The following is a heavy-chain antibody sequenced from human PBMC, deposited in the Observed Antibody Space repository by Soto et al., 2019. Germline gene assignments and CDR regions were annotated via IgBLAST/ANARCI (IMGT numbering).Heavy chain of an antibody. CDR1: VGSFSSYA. CDR3: LCYCYYGMDV. J-gene: IGHJ6*02. CDR2: IIPIFGTA. Sequence: SVKVSCQASVGSFSSYAIRWVRQAPGQGLEWMGGIIPIFGTANYAQKFQGRVTITADKSTSTAYMELSSLRSEDTAVYYCLCYCYYGMDVWGQGTTVTVSS. V-gene: IGHV1-69*06.